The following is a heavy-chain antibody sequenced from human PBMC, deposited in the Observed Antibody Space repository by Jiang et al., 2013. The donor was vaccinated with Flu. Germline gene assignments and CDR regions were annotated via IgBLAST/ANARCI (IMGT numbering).Heavy chain of an antibody. CDR2: IYHNGRT. CDR3: ARSLEWLDKDAFHI. J-gene: IGHJ3*02. Sequence: GSGLVKPSETLSLTCDVSGFSIARGYYWGWIRQPPGKGLEWIGTIYHNGRTYYNPTLKSRITMSVDTSKNQVSVKVTSVTAADTAVYYCARSLEWLDKDAFHIWGLGTTVTVSS. D-gene: IGHD3-3*01. V-gene: IGHV4-38-2*01. CDR1: GFSIARGYY.